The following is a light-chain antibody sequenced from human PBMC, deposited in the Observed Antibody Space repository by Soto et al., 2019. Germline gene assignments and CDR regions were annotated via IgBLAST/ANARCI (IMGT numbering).Light chain of an antibody. V-gene: IGKV1-5*01. Sequence: DIQMAQSPSTLSASVGDRVARTCRASQSIGSWLAWFQQKPGKAPKLLIYDASSLQSGVPSRFSGSGSGTEFTLTISSLQPDDFANYYCQQYNSYSPEWTFGQGTKVDI. CDR1: QSIGSW. J-gene: IGKJ1*01. CDR2: DAS. CDR3: QQYNSYSPEWT.